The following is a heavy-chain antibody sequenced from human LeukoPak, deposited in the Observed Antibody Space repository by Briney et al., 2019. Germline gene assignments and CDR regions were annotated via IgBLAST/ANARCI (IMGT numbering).Heavy chain of an antibody. CDR2: ISGSGGST. CDR1: GFTLSTYG. J-gene: IGHJ6*03. Sequence: GGSLRLSCPASGFTLSTYGMSWVRQAPGKGLEWVSAISGSGGSTYYADSVKGRFTISRDNSKNTLYMHMNSLRDEDTAVYYCAKDGYSSGWYSLYYYYMDVWGKGTTVTISS. CDR3: AKDGYSSGWYSLYYYYMDV. D-gene: IGHD6-19*01. V-gene: IGHV3-23*01.